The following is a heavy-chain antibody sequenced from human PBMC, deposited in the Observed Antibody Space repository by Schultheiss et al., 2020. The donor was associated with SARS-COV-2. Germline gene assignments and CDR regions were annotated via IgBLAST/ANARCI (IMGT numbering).Heavy chain of an antibody. CDR3: ARSCSSTSCYKWLEGYNWFDP. CDR2: IIPIFGTA. CDR1: GGTFSSYA. J-gene: IGHJ5*02. Sequence: SVKVSCKASGGTFSSYAISWVRQAPGQGLEWMGGIIPIFGTANYAQKFQGRVTITADESTSTAYMELSSLRSEDTAVYYCARSCSSTSCYKWLEGYNWFDPWGQGTLVTVSS. V-gene: IGHV1-69*13. D-gene: IGHD2-2*02.